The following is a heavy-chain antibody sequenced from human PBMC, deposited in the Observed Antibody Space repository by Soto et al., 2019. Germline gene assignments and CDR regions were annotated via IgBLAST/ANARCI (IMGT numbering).Heavy chain of an antibody. Sequence: GGSLRLSCAASGFTFSSYVMSWVRQAPGKGLEWVSAISGSGGSTYYADSVKGRFTISRDKSKNTLYLQMNSLRAEDTAVYYCAKSSYSSGDGEFDYWGQGTLVTVSS. CDR3: AKSSYSSGDGEFDY. V-gene: IGHV3-23*01. CDR1: GFTFSSYV. J-gene: IGHJ4*02. D-gene: IGHD6-19*01. CDR2: ISGSGGST.